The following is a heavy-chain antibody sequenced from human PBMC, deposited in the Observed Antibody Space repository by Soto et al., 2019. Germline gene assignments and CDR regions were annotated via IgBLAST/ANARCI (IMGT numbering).Heavy chain of an antibody. CDR3: ASSSARETSVGNWFDP. Sequence: EVQLVESGGGLVKPGGSLRLSCAASGFTFSSYSMNWVRQAPGKGLEWVSSISSSSSYIYYADSVKGRFTISRDNAKNSLFLQMNSLRAEDTAVYYCASSSARETSVGNWFDPWGQGTLVTVSS. D-gene: IGHD2-15*01. V-gene: IGHV3-21*01. CDR2: ISSSSSYI. CDR1: GFTFSSYS. J-gene: IGHJ5*02.